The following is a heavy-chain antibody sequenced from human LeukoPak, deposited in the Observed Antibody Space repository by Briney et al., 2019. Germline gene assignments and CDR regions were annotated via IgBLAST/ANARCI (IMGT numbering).Heavy chain of an antibody. CDR3: ARGADYYDSSGYYYYFDY. CDR2: ISGRGGST. J-gene: IGHJ4*02. V-gene: IGHV3-23*01. CDR1: GFTFSSYA. Sequence: GGSLRLSCAASGFTFSSYAMTWVRQAPGEGLEWVSSISGRGGSTYYADSVKGRFTISRDNSKNTLYLQMNSLRAEDTAVYYCARGADYYDSSGYYYYFDYWGQGTLVTVSS. D-gene: IGHD3-22*01.